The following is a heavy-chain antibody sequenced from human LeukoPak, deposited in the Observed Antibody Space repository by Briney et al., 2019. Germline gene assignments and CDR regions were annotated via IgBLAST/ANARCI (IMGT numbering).Heavy chain of an antibody. CDR3: ARWGGIVGATGGY. CDR2: ISYDGSNK. V-gene: IGHV3-30-3*01. J-gene: IGHJ4*02. D-gene: IGHD1-26*01. CDR1: GFTFSDYY. Sequence: PGGSLRLSCTASGFTFSDYYMSWIRQAPGKGLEWVAVISYDGSNKYYADSVKGRFTISRDNSKNTLYLQMNSLRAEDTAVYYCARWGGIVGATGGYWGQGTLVTVSS.